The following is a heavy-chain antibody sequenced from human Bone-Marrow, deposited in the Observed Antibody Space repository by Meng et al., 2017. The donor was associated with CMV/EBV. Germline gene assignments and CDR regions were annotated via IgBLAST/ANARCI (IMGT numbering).Heavy chain of an antibody. Sequence: GGSLRLSCQASGYNFAKYWIGWVRQMPGEGLEWMGVIDPGDSDTRYRPSFQGQVTISADKSINTAYLQWSSLKASDNAIYYCARRASYSLNSGYFGFDYWGQGTLVTVSS. D-gene: IGHD3-22*01. J-gene: IGHJ4*02. CDR3: ARRASYSLNSGYFGFDY. CDR1: GYNFAKYW. CDR2: IDPGDSDT. V-gene: IGHV5-51*01.